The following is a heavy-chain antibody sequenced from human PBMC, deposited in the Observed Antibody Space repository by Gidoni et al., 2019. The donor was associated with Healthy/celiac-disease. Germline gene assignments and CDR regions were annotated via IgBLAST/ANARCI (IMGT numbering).Heavy chain of an antibody. CDR3: AHSTAIPYYGDYADWFDP. CDR1: GFSLSTSGLG. Sequence: QSTLKESGPTPVKPTQTLTLTCPFSGFSLSTSGLGVGWIRQPPGKALEWLALIYWDDDKRYSPSLKSRLTITKDTSKNQVVLTMTNMDPVDTATYYCAHSTAIPYYGDYADWFDPWGQGTLVTVSS. CDR2: IYWDDDK. V-gene: IGHV2-5*02. D-gene: IGHD4-17*01. J-gene: IGHJ5*02.